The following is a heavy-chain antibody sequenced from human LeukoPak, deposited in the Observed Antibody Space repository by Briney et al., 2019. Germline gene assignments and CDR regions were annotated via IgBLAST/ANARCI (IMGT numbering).Heavy chain of an antibody. D-gene: IGHD2-21*01. CDR1: GFTLSGYY. J-gene: IGHJ4*02. Sequence: PGGSLRLSCAASGFTLSGYYMSWIRQAPGQGLEWGSYISGSGSTIYYADSVKGRFTISRDNAKSSLNLQMNSLRAEDTAVYYCARDFFPIVDSTWYEIGYWGQGTLVTVSS. CDR2: ISGSGSTI. V-gene: IGHV3-11*01. CDR3: ARDFFPIVDSTWYEIGY.